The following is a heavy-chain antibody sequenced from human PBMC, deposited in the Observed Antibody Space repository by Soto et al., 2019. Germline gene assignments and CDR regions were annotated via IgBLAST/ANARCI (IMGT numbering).Heavy chain of an antibody. CDR1: GGSISSDY. CDR2: IYYSGST. V-gene: IGHV4-59*12. D-gene: IGHD6-19*01. Sequence: SETLSLTCTVSGGSISSDYWSWIRQPPGKGLECIGEIYYSGSTNYNPSLKSRVTISVDKSKNQFSLNLTSVTAADTAVYYCARRPAGSGWAFDYWGPGTLVTVSS. CDR3: ARRPAGSGWAFDY. J-gene: IGHJ4*02.